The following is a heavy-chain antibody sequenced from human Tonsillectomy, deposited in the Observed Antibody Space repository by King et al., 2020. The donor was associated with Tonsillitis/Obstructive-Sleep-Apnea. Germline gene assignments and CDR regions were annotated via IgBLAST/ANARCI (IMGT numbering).Heavy chain of an antibody. CDR1: GFTFSSYA. V-gene: IGHV3-30*04. CDR2: ISYDGSNK. CDR3: AREIGSSGWYPHFDH. Sequence: VQLVESGGGVVQPGRSLRLSCAASGFTFSSYAMHWVRQAPGKGLEWVAVISYDGSNKYYADSVKGRFTMSRDNSKYMLHLQMNSLRAEDTAVYYCAREIGSSGWYPHFDHWGQGTLVTVSS. D-gene: IGHD6-19*01. J-gene: IGHJ4*02.